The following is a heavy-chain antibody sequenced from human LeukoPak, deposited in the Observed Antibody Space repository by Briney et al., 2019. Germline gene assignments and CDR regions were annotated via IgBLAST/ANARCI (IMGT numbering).Heavy chain of an antibody. D-gene: IGHD3-10*01. CDR3: AKGGLWFGEAYGLDV. Sequence: GGSLRLSCVVSGFTFSSYGMHWVRQAPGEGLEWVAVIWYDGSNKYYADSVKGRFTISRDNSKNTVYLQMNSLRAEDTAVYYCAKGGLWFGEAYGLDVWGQGTTVTVSS. V-gene: IGHV3-33*06. CDR1: GFTFSSYG. CDR2: IWYDGSNK. J-gene: IGHJ6*02.